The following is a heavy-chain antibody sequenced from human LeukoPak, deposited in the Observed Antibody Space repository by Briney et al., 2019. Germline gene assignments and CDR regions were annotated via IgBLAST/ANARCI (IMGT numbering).Heavy chain of an antibody. J-gene: IGHJ4*02. V-gene: IGHV4-39*01. CDR3: ARHQGPAAGGSY. CDR2: IYYSGST. CDR1: GGSISSSSYY. Sequence: SETLSLTCTVSGGSISSSSYYWGWIRQPPGKGLEWIGSIYYSGSTYYNPSLKSRVTISVDTSKNQFSLKLSSVTAADTAVYYCARHQGPAAGGSYWGQGTLVTVSS. D-gene: IGHD6-13*01.